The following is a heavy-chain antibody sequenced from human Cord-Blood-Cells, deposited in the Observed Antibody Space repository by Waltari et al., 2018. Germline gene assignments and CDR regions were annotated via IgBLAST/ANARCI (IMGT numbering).Heavy chain of an antibody. CDR1: GYTFTSYD. V-gene: IGHV1-8*01. D-gene: IGHD6-13*01. CDR2: MNPNSGNT. CDR3: ARSYSSSWYVWFDP. Sequence: QVPLVQSGAEVKKPGASVTVSCMASGYTFTSYDIKWVRQATGQGLEWKGWMNPNSGNTGYAQKCQGRVTMTRNTSISTAYMELSSLRSEDTAVYYCARSYSSSWYVWFDPWGQGTLVTVSS. J-gene: IGHJ5*02.